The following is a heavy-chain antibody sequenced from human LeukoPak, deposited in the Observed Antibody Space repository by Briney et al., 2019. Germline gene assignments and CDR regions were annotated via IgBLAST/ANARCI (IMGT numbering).Heavy chain of an antibody. CDR3: AWPPHLHCY. V-gene: IGHV3-11*04. J-gene: IGHJ4*02. CDR2: ISGSGSDK. Sequence: GGSLTLTCTASGFDFSDYYLTWIRQAPGKGLEWVSHISGSGSDKSYADSVKGRFTISRDNAKNSLYLQMNSLRVEDTAVYYCAWPPHLHCYWGQGTLVTVSS. CDR1: GFDFSDYY.